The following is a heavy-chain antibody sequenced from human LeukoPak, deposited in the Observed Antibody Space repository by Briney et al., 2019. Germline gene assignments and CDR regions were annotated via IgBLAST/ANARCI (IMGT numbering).Heavy chain of an antibody. CDR2: LRHNGGRE. D-gene: IGHD2-21*01. Sequence: GGSLRLSCEASGFTFSNYGMHWVRQAPGKGLEWVAFLRHNGGREYYVDPVRGRFTISRDNSKNTLYLEMNSLRVEDTAVYYCAKADIVAVRSALEYWGQGTLVSVSS. V-gene: IGHV3-30*02. CDR3: AKADIVAVRSALEY. J-gene: IGHJ4*02. CDR1: GFTFSNYG.